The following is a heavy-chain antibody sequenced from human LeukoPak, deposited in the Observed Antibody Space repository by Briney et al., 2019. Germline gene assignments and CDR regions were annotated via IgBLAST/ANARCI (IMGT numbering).Heavy chain of an antibody. Sequence: SETLSLTCAVYGGSFSGYYWSWIRQPPGKGLEWIGQITHSGITNYNPSLKSRVTISLDTSKNQLSLNLSSVTAADTAVYYCARRAGFGEALDFDYWGQGTLVTVSS. D-gene: IGHD3-10*01. V-gene: IGHV4-34*01. CDR3: ARRAGFGEALDFDY. CDR1: GGSFSGYY. CDR2: ITHSGIT. J-gene: IGHJ4*02.